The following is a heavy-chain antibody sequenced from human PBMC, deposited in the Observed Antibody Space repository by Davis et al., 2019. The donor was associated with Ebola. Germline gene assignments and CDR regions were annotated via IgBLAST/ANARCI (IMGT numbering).Heavy chain of an antibody. Sequence: PGGSLRLSCAASGFTFSNYAMHWVRQAPGKGLEWVAVISYDGSNKYYADSVKGRFTISRDNSKNTLYLQMNSLRGEDTAVYYCAGEFRPLGYFAYWGQGTLVTVSS. CDR3: AGEFRPLGYFAY. CDR2: ISYDGSNK. V-gene: IGHV3-30*04. J-gene: IGHJ4*02. D-gene: IGHD6-6*01. CDR1: GFTFSNYA.